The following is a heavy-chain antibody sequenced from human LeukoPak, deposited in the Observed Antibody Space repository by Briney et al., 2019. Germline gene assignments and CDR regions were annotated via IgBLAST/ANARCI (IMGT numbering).Heavy chain of an antibody. CDR2: IIGSGGST. V-gene: IGHV3-23*01. D-gene: IGHD3-22*01. J-gene: IGHJ4*02. CDR1: GLSFSSYS. CDR3: AIFRRDYYYDSSGYPATSFFDY. Sequence: AESLTLSCAASGLSFSSYSMSWVRQPPGKGLEWVAAIIGSGGSTYYADSVKGRFTISRDNSKNTLYQPMNSLRAEDRAVYYCAIFRRDYYYDSSGYPATSFFDYGGQGTLVTVSS.